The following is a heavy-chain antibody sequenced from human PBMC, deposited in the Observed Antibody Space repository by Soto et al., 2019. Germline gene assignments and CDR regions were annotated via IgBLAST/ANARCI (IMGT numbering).Heavy chain of an antibody. Sequence: PSETLSLTCTISGCSISSYYWSWIRQPPGKGLEWIGYIYYSGSTNYNPSLKSRVTISVDTSKNQFSLKLSSVTAADTDVYYCERGARWKAAAGHYYYYGMDVWGQGSTVTVSS. J-gene: IGHJ6*02. CDR3: ERGARWKAAAGHYYYYGMDV. V-gene: IGHV4-59*01. D-gene: IGHD6-13*01. CDR1: GCSISSYY. CDR2: IYYSGST.